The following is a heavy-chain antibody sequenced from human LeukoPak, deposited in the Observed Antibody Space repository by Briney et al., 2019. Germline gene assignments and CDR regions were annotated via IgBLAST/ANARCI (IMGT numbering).Heavy chain of an antibody. V-gene: IGHV4-59*01. Sequence: PSETLSLTCSVSNDSISSDYWCWILQPPGERVRWIGNVHYTEYTNSNPSFKSRVTISQDTSTNQFSLKQTSLTAADTAIYYSARDMRRHGESGYGFDYWGQGIRVTVSS. CDR2: VHYTEYT. CDR1: NDSISSDY. J-gene: IGHJ4*02. D-gene: IGHD5-12*01. CDR3: ARDMRRHGESGYGFDY.